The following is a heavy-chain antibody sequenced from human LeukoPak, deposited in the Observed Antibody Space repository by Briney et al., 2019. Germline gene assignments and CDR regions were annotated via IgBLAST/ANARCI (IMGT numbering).Heavy chain of an antibody. D-gene: IGHD3-22*01. V-gene: IGHV3-33*06. J-gene: IGHJ4*02. Sequence: GGSLRLSCAASGFTFSSYGMHWVRQAPGKGLEWVAVIWYDGSNKYYADSVKGRFTISRDNSKNTLYLQMNSLRAEDTAVYYCAKTHRRDSSGYYGYWGQGTLVTVSS. CDR3: AKTHRRDSSGYYGY. CDR2: IWYDGSNK. CDR1: GFTFSSYG.